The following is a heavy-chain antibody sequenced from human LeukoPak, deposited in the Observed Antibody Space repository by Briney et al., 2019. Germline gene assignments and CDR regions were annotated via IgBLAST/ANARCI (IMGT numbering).Heavy chain of an antibody. V-gene: IGHV4-38-2*02. CDR1: GYSISSGYY. CDR3: ATTYGNAFDP. CDR2: IYHSGNT. J-gene: IGHJ5*02. D-gene: IGHD2-8*01. Sequence: SETLSIICTVSGYSISSGYYWGWIRQPPGKGLEWIGGIYHSGNTYYNPSLKSRVILSMDTSKNQFSLKLSSVTAADTAVYYCATTYGNAFDPWGQGTLVTVSS.